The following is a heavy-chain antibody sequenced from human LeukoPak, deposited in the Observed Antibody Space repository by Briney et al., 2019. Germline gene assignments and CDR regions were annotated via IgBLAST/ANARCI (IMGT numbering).Heavy chain of an antibody. CDR2: IYYSGST. V-gene: IGHV4-39*02. D-gene: IGHD6-13*01. Sequence: PSETLSLTCTVSGGSVTSSDYHWGWIRQPPGKGLEWIGTIYYSGSTYYNPSLKSRVTVSVDTSKNHFSLKLNSVAAADTAVYYCARLSTAHVAAAGTGFDCWGQGTLVTVSS. J-gene: IGHJ4*02. CDR3: ARLSTAHVAAAGTGFDC. CDR1: GGSVTSSDYH.